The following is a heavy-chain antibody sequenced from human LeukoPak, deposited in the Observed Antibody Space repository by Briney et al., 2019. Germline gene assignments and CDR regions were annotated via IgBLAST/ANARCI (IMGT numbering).Heavy chain of an antibody. V-gene: IGHV3-33*01. CDR2: IWYDGSNK. CDR1: GFTFSRYG. J-gene: IGHJ3*02. D-gene: IGHD2-8*01. Sequence: PGRSLRLSCAASGFTFSRYGMHWVRQAPGKGLEWVAVIWYDGSNKYYADSVKGRFTISGDNSKNTLYLQMNSLRAEDTAVYYCARSLYCTNGVCYVEDAFDIWGQGTMVTVSS. CDR3: ARSLYCTNGVCYVEDAFDI.